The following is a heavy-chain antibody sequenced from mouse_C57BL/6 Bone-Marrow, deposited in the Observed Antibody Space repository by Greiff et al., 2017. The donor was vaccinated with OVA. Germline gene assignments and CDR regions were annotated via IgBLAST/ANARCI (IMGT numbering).Heavy chain of an antibody. D-gene: IGHD1-1*01. CDR3: TPFYYGSSYYYFDY. V-gene: IGHV6-3*01. CDR2: IRLKSDNYAT. J-gene: IGHJ2*01. CDR1: GFTFSNYW. Sequence: EVKVEESGGGLVQPGGSMKLSCVASGFTFSNYWMNWVRQSPEKGLEWVAQIRLKSDNYATHYAESVKGRFTISRDDSKSSVYLQMNNLRAEDTGIYYCTPFYYGSSYYYFDYWGQGTTLTVSS.